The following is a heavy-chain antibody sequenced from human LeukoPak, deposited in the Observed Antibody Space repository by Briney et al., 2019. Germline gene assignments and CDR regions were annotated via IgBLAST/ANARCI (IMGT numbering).Heavy chain of an antibody. CDR2: IKQDGSEK. V-gene: IGHV3-7*01. J-gene: IGHJ4*02. Sequence: GGSLRLSCAASGFTFNNYYMTWVRQAPGKGLEWVANIKQDGSEKYYVDSVKGRFTISRDNAKNSLYLQMNSLRGEDTAVYYCAREVGVISFFDYWGQGTLVTVSS. CDR1: GFTFNNYY. D-gene: IGHD3-22*01. CDR3: AREVGVISFFDY.